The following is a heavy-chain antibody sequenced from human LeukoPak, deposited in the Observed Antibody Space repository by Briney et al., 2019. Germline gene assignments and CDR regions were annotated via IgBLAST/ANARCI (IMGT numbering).Heavy chain of an antibody. D-gene: IGHD2-15*01. CDR2: IDYSGST. Sequence: PSETLSLTCTASGGSVSSGSYYWNWIRQPPGKGLEWIGCIDYSGSTYYNPSLKSRVTVSADTSKNQFSLKLTSVTAADTAVYYCARRWYHAYCDYWGQGSLVTVSS. CDR3: ARRWYHAYCDY. V-gene: IGHV4-61*01. CDR1: GGSVSSGSYY. J-gene: IGHJ4*02.